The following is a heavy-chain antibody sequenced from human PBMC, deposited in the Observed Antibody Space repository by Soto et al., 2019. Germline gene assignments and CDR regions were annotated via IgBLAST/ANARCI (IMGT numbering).Heavy chain of an antibody. Sequence: QVQLVQCGAEVKKPGASVKVSCKASGYTFTSYAMHWVRQAPGQRLEWMGWINAGNGNTKYSQKFQGRVTITRDTSASTAYMELSSLRSEDTAVYYCARDRGWYSYYYGMDVWGQGTTVTVSS. CDR1: GYTFTSYA. J-gene: IGHJ6*02. CDR3: ARDRGWYSYYYGMDV. CDR2: INAGNGNT. D-gene: IGHD6-19*01. V-gene: IGHV1-3*01.